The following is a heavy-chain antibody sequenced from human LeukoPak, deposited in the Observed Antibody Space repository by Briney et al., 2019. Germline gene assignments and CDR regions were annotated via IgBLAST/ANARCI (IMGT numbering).Heavy chain of an antibody. Sequence: GGSLRLSCAGSGYTFGDYGMSWVRQAPGKGLQWVSGINRNGDSTGYADFVKGRFTISRDNTKNSLYLQMDSLGVDDTALYHCASSSTGAFDIWGQGTMVTVSS. D-gene: IGHD2-2*01. V-gene: IGHV3-20*01. J-gene: IGHJ3*02. CDR3: ASSSTGAFDI. CDR1: GYTFGDYG. CDR2: INRNGDST.